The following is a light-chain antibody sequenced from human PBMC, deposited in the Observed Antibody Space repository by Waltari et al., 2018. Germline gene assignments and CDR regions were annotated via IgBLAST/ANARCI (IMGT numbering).Light chain of an antibody. Sequence: SSELTQDPAVSVALGQTVRITCQGASPSTYYVIWFHQKPGQAPALVIYGKNNRPSGIPDRFSASSSGSTASLTIIGAQAEDEADYYCHSRDSSGNVLIGGGTKLTVV. CDR1: SPSTYY. V-gene: IGLV3-19*01. J-gene: IGLJ2*01. CDR3: HSRDSSGNVL. CDR2: GKN.